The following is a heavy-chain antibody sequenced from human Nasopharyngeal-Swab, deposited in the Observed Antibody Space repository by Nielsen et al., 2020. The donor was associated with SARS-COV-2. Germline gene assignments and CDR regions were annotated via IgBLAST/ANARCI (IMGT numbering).Heavy chain of an antibody. V-gene: IGHV3-21*01. CDR3: ARGGDYYYDSSGYYYLRGTY. J-gene: IGHJ4*02. Sequence: VRQAPGNGLEWVSSISTRSTYINYADSVKGRFTISRDNAKNSLFLQMNSLRAEDTAVYYCARGGDYYYDSSGYYYLRGTYWGQGTLVTVSS. CDR2: ISTRSTYI. D-gene: IGHD3-22*01.